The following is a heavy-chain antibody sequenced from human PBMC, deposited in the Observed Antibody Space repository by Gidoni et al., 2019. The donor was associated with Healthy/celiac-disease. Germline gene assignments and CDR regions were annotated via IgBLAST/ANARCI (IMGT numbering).Heavy chain of an antibody. Sequence: QVQLVESGGGVVHPGRSLILSCAASGFTFSSCAIHWVRQAPGKGVEWVAVRSYDGSNKDCADSVKGRFTISRDNSKNTLYLQMNSLRAEDTAVYYCARPYYDILTGYYPGGYFDYWGQGTLVTVSS. D-gene: IGHD3-9*01. CDR1: GFTFSSCA. CDR3: ARPYYDILTGYYPGGYFDY. J-gene: IGHJ4*02. CDR2: RSYDGSNK. V-gene: IGHV3-30-3*01.